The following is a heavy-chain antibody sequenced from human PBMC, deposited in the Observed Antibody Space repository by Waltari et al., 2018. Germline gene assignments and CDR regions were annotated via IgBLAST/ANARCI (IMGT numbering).Heavy chain of an antibody. D-gene: IGHD4-17*01. V-gene: IGHV3-30*04. CDR2: VSSDGMNK. CDR3: ARDVYGDFFDY. J-gene: IGHJ4*02. CDR1: GLTFRNYA. Sequence: QVQLVESGGGVVQPGRSLRLSCAVSGLTFRNYAMHWVRQAPGKGLGWVAGVSSDGMNKDYADSVKDRFTISRDNSKNTLYLQMSSLRVEDTALYYCARDVYGDFFDYWGQGTLVAVSS.